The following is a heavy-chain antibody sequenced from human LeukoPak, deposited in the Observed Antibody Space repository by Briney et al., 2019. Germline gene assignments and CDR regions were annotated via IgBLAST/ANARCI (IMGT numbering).Heavy chain of an antibody. CDR2: IYYSGST. Sequence: PSETLSLTCTVSGGSISSSSYYWGWIRQPPGKGLEWIGSIYYSGSTYYNPSLKSRVTISVDTSKNQFSLKLSSVTAADTAVYYCARHPLECSGGSCYFDYWGQGTLVTVSS. J-gene: IGHJ4*02. CDR1: GGSISSSSYY. CDR3: ARHPLECSGGSCYFDY. V-gene: IGHV4-39*01. D-gene: IGHD2-15*01.